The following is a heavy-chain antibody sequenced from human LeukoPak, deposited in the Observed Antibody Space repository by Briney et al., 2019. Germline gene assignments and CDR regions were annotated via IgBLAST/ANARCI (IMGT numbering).Heavy chain of an antibody. CDR2: ISTYNGNT. CDR3: ARDPRWEGWNTEGRVMDV. J-gene: IGHJ6*02. CDR1: GYTFMKYG. V-gene: IGHV1-18*01. Sequence: ASVKVSCKASGYTFMKYGFSWVRQAPGQGLEWLGCISTYNGNTKYAEKFQGRVTMTTDTSTSTAYMELRSLRSDDTAVYHCARDPRWEGWNTEGRVMDVWGQGTTVTVSS. D-gene: IGHD1/OR15-1a*01.